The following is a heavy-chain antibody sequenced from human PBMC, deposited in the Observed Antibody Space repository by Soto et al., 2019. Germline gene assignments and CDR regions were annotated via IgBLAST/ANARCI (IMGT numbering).Heavy chain of an antibody. CDR2: INHSGST. V-gene: IGHV4-34*01. Sequence: PSETLSLTCAVSGGSISSGGYSWSWIRQPPGKGLEWIGEINHSGSTNYNPSLKSRVTISVDTSKNQFSLKLSSVTAADTAVYYCARGKGRSSSRHYYYYGMDVWGQGTTVTVYS. CDR1: GGSISSGGYS. D-gene: IGHD6-6*01. CDR3: ARGKGRSSSRHYYYYGMDV. J-gene: IGHJ6*02.